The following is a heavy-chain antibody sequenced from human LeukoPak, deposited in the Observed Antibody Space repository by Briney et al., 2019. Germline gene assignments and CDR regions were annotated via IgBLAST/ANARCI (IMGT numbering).Heavy chain of an antibody. CDR2: IYHSGST. J-gene: IGHJ4*02. CDR3: ARAVAGTSYYFDY. CDR1: GGSISSSNW. Sequence: SGTLSLTCAVSGGSISSSNWWSWVRQPPGKGLEWLGEIYHSGSTNYNPSLKSRVTISVDKSKNQFSLKLSSVTAADTAVYYCARAVAGTSYYFDYWGQGTLVTVSS. V-gene: IGHV4-4*02. D-gene: IGHD6-19*01.